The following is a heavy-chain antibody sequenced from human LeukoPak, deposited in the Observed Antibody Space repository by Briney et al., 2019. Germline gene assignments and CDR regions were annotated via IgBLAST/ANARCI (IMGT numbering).Heavy chain of an antibody. CDR3: ARLNYDFWSGVWEGYYMDV. CDR1: GFTFSSYW. D-gene: IGHD3-3*01. J-gene: IGHJ6*03. CDR2: IREDGSEK. V-gene: IGHV3-7*01. Sequence: GGSLRLSCAASGFTFSSYWMTWVRQAPGKGLEWVANIREDGSEKYYVGSVKGRFTISRDNAKNSLYLQVNSLRAEDTAVYYCARLNYDFWSGVWEGYYMDVWGKGTTVTVSS.